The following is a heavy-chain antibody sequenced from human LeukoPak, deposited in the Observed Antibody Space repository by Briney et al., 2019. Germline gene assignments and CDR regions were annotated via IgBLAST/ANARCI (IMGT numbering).Heavy chain of an antibody. CDR2: IYYSGTT. CDR3: ARHLPTGKYVMDV. CDR1: GGSISSYY. Sequence: SETLSLTCSVSGGSISSYYWSWIRQPPRKGLEWIGYIYYSGTTNYNPSLKSRVTISVDTSKNQFSLKLSSVTAADTAVYYCARHLPTGKYVMDVWGQGTTVTVSS. J-gene: IGHJ6*02. V-gene: IGHV4-59*08. D-gene: IGHD1-1*01.